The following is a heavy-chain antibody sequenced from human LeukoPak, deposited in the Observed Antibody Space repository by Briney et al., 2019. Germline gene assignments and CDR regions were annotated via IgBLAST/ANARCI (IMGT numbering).Heavy chain of an antibody. J-gene: IGHJ4*02. Sequence: ASVKVSCKASGDTFSRYAISWVRQAPGQGLEWMGEIIPVLSTANYAQKFQDRVTITADESTSTTYMELSSLKSEDTAVYYCARDRRVMTTVTLVDYWGQGTLVTVSS. CDR1: GDTFSRYA. CDR3: ARDRRVMTTVTLVDY. D-gene: IGHD4-11*01. CDR2: IIPVLSTA. V-gene: IGHV1-69*13.